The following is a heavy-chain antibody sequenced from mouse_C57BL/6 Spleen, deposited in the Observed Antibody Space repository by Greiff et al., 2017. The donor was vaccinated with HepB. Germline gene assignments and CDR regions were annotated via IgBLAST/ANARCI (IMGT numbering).Heavy chain of an antibody. Sequence: VKLQESGPELVKPGASVKISCKASGYAFSSSWMNWVKQRPGKGLEWIGRIYPGDGDTNYNGKFKGKATLTADKSSSTAYMQLSSLTSEDSAVYFCARRANWDYWGQGTSVTVSS. CDR2: IYPGDGDT. J-gene: IGHJ4*01. V-gene: IGHV1-82*01. D-gene: IGHD4-1*02. CDR3: ARRANWDY. CDR1: GYAFSSSW.